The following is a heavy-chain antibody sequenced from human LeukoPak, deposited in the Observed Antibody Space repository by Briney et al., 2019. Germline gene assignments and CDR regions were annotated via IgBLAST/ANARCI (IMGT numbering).Heavy chain of an antibody. V-gene: IGHV3-23*01. CDR3: AKVKRPFNGIDP. Sequence: GGSLRLSCAASGFTFSSYDMSWVRQAPGKGLEWVSAISGSGGSTYYADSVKGRFTISRDNSKNTLYLQMNSLRAEDTAVYYCAKVKRPFNGIDPWGQGTLVTVSS. CDR1: GFTFSSYD. J-gene: IGHJ5*02. D-gene: IGHD4-17*01. CDR2: ISGSGGST.